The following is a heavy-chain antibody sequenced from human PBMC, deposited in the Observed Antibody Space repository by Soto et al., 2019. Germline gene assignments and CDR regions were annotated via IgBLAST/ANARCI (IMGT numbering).Heavy chain of an antibody. CDR2: IWYDGSNK. CDR1: GFTFSSYG. J-gene: IGHJ4*02. CDR3: ARGSLWWSEKGGFAY. D-gene: IGHD2-15*01. V-gene: IGHV3-33*01. Sequence: QVQLVESGGGVVQPGRSLRLSCAASGFTFSSYGMHWVRQAPGKGLEWVAVIWYDGSNKYYADSVKGRFTISRDNSKNTLYLPMNSLRADDTAVYYCARGSLWWSEKGGFAYWGQGTLVTVSS.